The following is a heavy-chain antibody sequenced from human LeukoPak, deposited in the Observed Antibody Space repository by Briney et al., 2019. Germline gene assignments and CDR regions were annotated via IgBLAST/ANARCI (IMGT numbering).Heavy chain of an antibody. V-gene: IGHV1-8*01. CDR2: MNPNSGNT. CDR1: GYTFTSYD. Sequence: ASVKVSCKASGYTFTSYDINWVRQATGQGLEWMGWMNPNSGNTGYAQKFQGRVTMTRNTSISTAYMELSSLRSEDTAVYYCASGSSSSWSDFDYWGQGTLVTASS. CDR3: ASGSSSSWSDFDY. D-gene: IGHD6-13*01. J-gene: IGHJ4*02.